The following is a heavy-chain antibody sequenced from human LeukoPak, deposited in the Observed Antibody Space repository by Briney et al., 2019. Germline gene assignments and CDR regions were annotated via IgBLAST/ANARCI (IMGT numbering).Heavy chain of an antibody. CDR1: GYSISSGYY. V-gene: IGHV4-38-2*02. Sequence: SETLSLTCTVSGYSISSGYYWGWIRQPPGKGLEWIGSIYHSGSTYYNPSLKSRVTISVDTSKNQFSLKLSSVTAADTAVYYCARVSWSDSRRHNWFDPWGQGTLVTVSS. D-gene: IGHD3-22*01. CDR2: IYHSGST. J-gene: IGHJ5*02. CDR3: ARVSWSDSRRHNWFDP.